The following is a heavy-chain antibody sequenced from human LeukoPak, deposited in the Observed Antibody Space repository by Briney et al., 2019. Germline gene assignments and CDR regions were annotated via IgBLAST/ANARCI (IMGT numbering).Heavy chain of an antibody. J-gene: IGHJ3*01. Sequence: GASVKVSCKASGSTFSSYAISWVRQDPGQGLEWMGGIIPIFGTANYAQKFQGRVTITADKSTSTAYMELSSLRSEDTAVYYCASWGGVSTFDAFDVWGQGTMVTVSS. CDR3: ASWGGVSTFDAFDV. CDR1: GSTFSSYA. CDR2: IIPIFGTA. D-gene: IGHD3-16*01. V-gene: IGHV1-69*06.